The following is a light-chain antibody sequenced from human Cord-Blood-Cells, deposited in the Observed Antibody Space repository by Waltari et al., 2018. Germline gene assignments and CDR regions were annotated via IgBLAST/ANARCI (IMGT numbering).Light chain of an antibody. CDR1: QSISSY. J-gene: IGKJ2*03. CDR3: QQSYSTPPYS. V-gene: IGKV1-39*01. Sequence: DIQMTQSPSSLSASVGDRVTITCRASQSISSYLNWDQQKPGKAPKLLIYAASSLQSGVPSRVSGSGSGTDFTLTISSLQPEDFATYYCQQSYSTPPYSFGQGTKLEIK. CDR2: AAS.